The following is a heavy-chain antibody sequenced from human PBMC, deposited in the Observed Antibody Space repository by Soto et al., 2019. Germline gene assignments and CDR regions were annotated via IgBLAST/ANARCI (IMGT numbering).Heavy chain of an antibody. CDR1: GGSISSYY. V-gene: IGHV4-59*01. CDR3: ASTAHSSGWYSGGFDY. Sequence: QVQLQESGPGLVKPSETLSLTCTVSGGSISSYYWSWIRQPPGKGLEWIGYIYYSGSTNYNPSLKSRVTISVDTSKNQFSLKLSSVTAADTAVYYCASTAHSSGWYSGGFDYRGQGTLVTVSS. J-gene: IGHJ4*02. D-gene: IGHD6-19*01. CDR2: IYYSGST.